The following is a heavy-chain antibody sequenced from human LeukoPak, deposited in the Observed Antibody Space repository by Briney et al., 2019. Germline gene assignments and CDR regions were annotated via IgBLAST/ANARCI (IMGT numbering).Heavy chain of an antibody. CDR1: GYTFTSYA. CDR2: ISAYNGNT. CDR3: ARDRAYDFWSGYGFDP. D-gene: IGHD3-3*01. V-gene: IGHV1-18*01. J-gene: IGHJ5*02. Sequence: ASVKVSCKASGYTFTSYAMHWVRRAPGQRLEWMGWISAYNGNTNYAQKLQGRVTMTTDTSTSTAYMELRSLRSDDTAVYYCARDRAYDFWSGYGFDPWGQGTLVTVSS.